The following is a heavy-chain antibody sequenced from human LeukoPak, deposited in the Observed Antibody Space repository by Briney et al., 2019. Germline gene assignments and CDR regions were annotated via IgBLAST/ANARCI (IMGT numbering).Heavy chain of an antibody. CDR1: GGSISSSSYY. J-gene: IGHJ4*02. D-gene: IGHD1-26*01. V-gene: IGHV4-39*01. CDR3: ARHGYSGSYWRYYFDY. Sequence: SETLSLTCTVSGGSISSSSYYWGWSRQPPGKGLEWIGSIYYSGSTYYNPSLKSRVTISVDTSKNQFSLKLSSVTAADTAVYYCARHGYSGSYWRYYFDYWGQGTLVTVSS. CDR2: IYYSGST.